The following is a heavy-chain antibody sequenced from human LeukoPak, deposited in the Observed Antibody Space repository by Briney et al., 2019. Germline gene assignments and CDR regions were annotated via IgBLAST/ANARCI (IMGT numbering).Heavy chain of an antibody. V-gene: IGHV3-30-3*01. CDR1: GFTFSSYA. CDR3: AREGPTSGSYDWFDS. D-gene: IGHD1-26*01. CDR2: ISYDGSNK. J-gene: IGHJ5*01. Sequence: GRSLRLSCAASGFTFSSYAMHWVRQAPGKGLEWVAVISYDGSNKYYADSVKGRFTISRDNSKNTLYLQMNSLRAEDTAVYYCAREGPTSGSYDWFDSWGQGTLVTVSS.